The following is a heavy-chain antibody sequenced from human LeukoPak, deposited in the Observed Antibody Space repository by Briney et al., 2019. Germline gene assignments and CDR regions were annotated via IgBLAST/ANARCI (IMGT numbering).Heavy chain of an antibody. CDR2: IYPGDSDT. J-gene: IGHJ4*02. D-gene: IGHD1-26*01. V-gene: IGHV5-51*01. CDR3: ARHGTIVGTTTGVDY. CDR1: GYSFTSYW. Sequence: GESLKISCKGSGYSFTSYWIGWVRQMPGKGLEWMGIIYPGDSDTRYSPSFQGQVTISADKSISTAYLQWSSLKASDTAMYYCARHGTIVGTTTGVDYWGQGTLVTVSS.